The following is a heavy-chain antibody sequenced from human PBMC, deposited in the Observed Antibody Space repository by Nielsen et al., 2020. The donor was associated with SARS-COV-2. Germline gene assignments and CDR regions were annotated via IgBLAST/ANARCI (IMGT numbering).Heavy chain of an antibody. D-gene: IGHD6-6*01. CDR1: GFTFDDYA. CDR2: ISGDGGST. J-gene: IGHJ4*02. CDR3: VKALSSYFDY. Sequence: GESLKISCAASGFTFDDYAMHWVRQAPGKGLEWVSLISGDGGSTYYADSVKGRFTISRDNSKNTLYLQMSSLRAEDTAVYYCVKALSSYFDYWGQGTLVTVSS. V-gene: IGHV3-43*02.